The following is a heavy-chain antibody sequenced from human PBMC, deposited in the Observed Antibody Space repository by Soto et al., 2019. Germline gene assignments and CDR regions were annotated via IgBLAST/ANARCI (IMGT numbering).Heavy chain of an antibody. CDR2: ISAYNGNT. D-gene: IGHD6-13*01. CDR3: ARDLGVQQLDYYYYGMDV. J-gene: IGHJ6*02. V-gene: IGHV1-18*01. Sequence: ASVKVSCKASGYTFTSYGISWVRQAPGQGLEWMGWISAYNGNTNYAQKLQGRVTMTTDTSTSTAYMELRSLRSDDTAVYYCARDLGVQQLDYYYYGMDVWGQGATVTVSS. CDR1: GYTFTSYG.